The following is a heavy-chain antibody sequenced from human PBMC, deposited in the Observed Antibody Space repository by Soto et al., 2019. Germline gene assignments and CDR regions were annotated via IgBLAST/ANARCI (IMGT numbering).Heavy chain of an antibody. CDR1: GFTFSSYA. CDR3: AKDKGGLGYCSSTSCLWGIGYYYGMDV. D-gene: IGHD2-2*01. Sequence: GGSLRLSCAASGFTFSSYAMSWVRQAPGKGLEWVSAISGSGGSTYYADSVEGRFTISRDNSKKTLYLQMNSRRAEDTAVYYCAKDKGGLGYCSSTSCLWGIGYYYGMDVWGQGTTVTVSS. CDR2: ISGSGGST. V-gene: IGHV3-23*01. J-gene: IGHJ6*02.